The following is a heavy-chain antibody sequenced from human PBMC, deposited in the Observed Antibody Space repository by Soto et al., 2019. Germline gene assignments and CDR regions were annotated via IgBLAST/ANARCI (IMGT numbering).Heavy chain of an antibody. J-gene: IGHJ4*02. CDR3: ARDLNYYDSSGYYAY. CDR2: IKQDGSEK. D-gene: IGHD3-22*01. CDR1: GFTFSSFW. Sequence: HPGGSLRLSCAASGFTFSSFWMNWVRQAPGKGLEWVANIKQDGSEKYYVDSVKGRFTISRDNAKNSLYLQMNSLRAEDTAVYYCARDLNYYDSSGYYAYWGQGTLVTVSS. V-gene: IGHV3-7*05.